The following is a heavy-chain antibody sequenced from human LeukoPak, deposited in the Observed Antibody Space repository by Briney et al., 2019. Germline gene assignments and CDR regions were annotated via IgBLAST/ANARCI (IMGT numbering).Heavy chain of an antibody. CDR2: ISGSGGST. CDR1: GFTFSSYA. V-gene: IGHV3-23*01. CDR3: AKASIFGVVRIDY. J-gene: IGHJ4*02. Sequence: PGGSLRLSCAASGFTFSSYAMSWVRQAPGKGLEWVSAISGSGGSTYYADSVKGRFTISRDNSKNTLYLQMNSLRAEDTAVYYYAKASIFGVVRIDYWGQGTLVTVSS. D-gene: IGHD3-3*01.